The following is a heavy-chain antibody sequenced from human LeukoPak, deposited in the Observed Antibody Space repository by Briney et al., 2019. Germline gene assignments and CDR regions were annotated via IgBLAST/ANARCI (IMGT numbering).Heavy chain of an antibody. J-gene: IGHJ5*02. CDR2: FDPEDGET. D-gene: IGHD2/OR15-2a*01. CDR3: TLQRISFLNYFDP. CDR1: GHTLTELF. Sequence: ASVKVSCKVSGHTLTELFMHWVRQAPGKGLEWMGGFDPEDGETIYAQKFQGRVTMTEDTSTHTGYMELSSLRSDDTAVYYCTLQRISFLNYFDPWGQGTLVTVSS. V-gene: IGHV1-24*01.